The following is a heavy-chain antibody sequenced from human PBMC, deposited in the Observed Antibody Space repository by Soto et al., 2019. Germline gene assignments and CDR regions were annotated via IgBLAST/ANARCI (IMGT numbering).Heavy chain of an antibody. Sequence: ASVKVSCKASGYTFTSYGISWARQAPGQGLEWMGWISAYNGNTNYAQKLKGRVTMTTDTSKSTAYMEMRKLKTDDTAVYYCARLPYYYDSSGLDYWGQGTLVTVSS. CDR3: ARLPYYYDSSGLDY. V-gene: IGHV1-18*01. J-gene: IGHJ4*02. CDR1: GYTFTSYG. D-gene: IGHD3-22*01. CDR2: ISAYNGNT.